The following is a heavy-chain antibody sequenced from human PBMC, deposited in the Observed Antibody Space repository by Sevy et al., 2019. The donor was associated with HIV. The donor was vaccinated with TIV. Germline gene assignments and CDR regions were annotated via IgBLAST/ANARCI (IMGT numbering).Heavy chain of an antibody. CDR2: ISGSGCST. CDR1: GFTFSSYA. Sequence: LSLTCAASGFTFSSYAMSWVRQAPGKGLEWVSAISGSGCSTYYADSVKGRFTIPRDNSKNTLYLQMNSLRAEDTAVYYCAKGTIYYYDSSGYSPLDYWGQGTLVTVSS. CDR3: AKGTIYYYDSSGYSPLDY. V-gene: IGHV3-23*01. D-gene: IGHD3-22*01. J-gene: IGHJ4*02.